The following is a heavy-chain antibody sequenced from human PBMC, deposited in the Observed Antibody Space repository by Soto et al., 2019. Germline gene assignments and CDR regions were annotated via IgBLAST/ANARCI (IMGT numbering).Heavy chain of an antibody. CDR3: ARVLGSCYFDY. D-gene: IGHD2-15*01. J-gene: IGHJ4*02. CDR2: IYYSGST. Sequence: SETLSLTCTVSGGSISSGDYYWSWIRQPPGKGLEWIGYIYYSGSTYYNPSLKSRVTISVGTSKNQFSLKLSSVTAADTAVYYCARVLGSCYFDYWGQGTLVTVSS. V-gene: IGHV4-30-4*01. CDR1: GGSISSGDYY.